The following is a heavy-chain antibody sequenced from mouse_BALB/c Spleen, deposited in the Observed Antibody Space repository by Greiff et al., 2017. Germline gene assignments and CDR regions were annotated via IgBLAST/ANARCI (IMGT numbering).Heavy chain of an antibody. CDR1: GFTFSSYA. V-gene: IGHV5-6-5*01. CDR3: ARGRGLRSFDY. Sequence: EVMLVESGGGLVKPGGSLKLSCAASGFTFSSYAMSWVRQTPEKRLEWVASISSGGSTYYPDSVKGRFTISRDNARNILYLQMSSLRSEDTAMYYCARGRGLRSFDYWGQGTTLTVSS. D-gene: IGHD2-4*01. CDR2: ISSGGST. J-gene: IGHJ2*01.